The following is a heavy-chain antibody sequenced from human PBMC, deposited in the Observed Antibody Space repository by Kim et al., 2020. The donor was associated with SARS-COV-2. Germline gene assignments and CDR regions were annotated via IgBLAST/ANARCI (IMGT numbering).Heavy chain of an antibody. D-gene: IGHD3-22*01. J-gene: IGHJ3*02. CDR1: GGSISSGGYY. CDR2: IYYSGST. Sequence: SETLSLTCTVSGGSISSGGYYWSWIRQHPGKGLEWIGYIYYSGSTYYNPSLKSRVTISVDTSKNQFSLKLSSVTAADTAVYYCAMNVVVQGAFDIWGQGTMVTVSS. V-gene: IGHV4-31*03. CDR3: AMNVVVQGAFDI.